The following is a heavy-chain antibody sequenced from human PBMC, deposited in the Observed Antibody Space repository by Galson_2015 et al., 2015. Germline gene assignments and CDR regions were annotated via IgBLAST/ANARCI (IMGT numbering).Heavy chain of an antibody. CDR3: ARALGIRRGISGDEYYFDY. Sequence: SVKVSCKASGYTFTSYDINWVRQATGQGLEWMGWMNPNSGNTGYAQKFQGRVTMTRNTSISTAYMELSSLRSEDTAVYYCARALGIRRGISGDEYYFDYWGQGTLVTVSS. CDR2: MNPNSGNT. CDR1: GYTFTSYD. D-gene: IGHD3-10*01. V-gene: IGHV1-8*01. J-gene: IGHJ4*02.